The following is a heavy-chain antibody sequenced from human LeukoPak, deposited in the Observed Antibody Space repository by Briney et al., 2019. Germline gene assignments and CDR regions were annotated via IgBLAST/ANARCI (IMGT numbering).Heavy chain of an antibody. J-gene: IGHJ4*02. V-gene: IGHV1-3*01. D-gene: IGHD1-26*01. Sequence: KFQGRVTITRDTSASTAYMELSSLRSEDTAVYYCASAKWELLVYWGQGTLVTVSS. CDR3: ASAKWELLVY.